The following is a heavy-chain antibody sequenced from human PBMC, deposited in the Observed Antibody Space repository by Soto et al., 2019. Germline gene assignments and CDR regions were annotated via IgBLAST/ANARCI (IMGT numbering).Heavy chain of an antibody. J-gene: IGHJ6*02. CDR3: ARHGVAAAGTRYGMDV. CDR1: GGSISSSSYY. V-gene: IGHV4-39*01. Sequence: SETLSLTCTVSGGSISSSSYYWGWIRQPPGKGLEWIGSIYYSGSTYYNPSLKSRVTISVDTSKSQFSLKLSSVTAADTAVYYCARHGVAAAGTRYGMDVWGQGTTVTVSS. CDR2: IYYSGST. D-gene: IGHD6-13*01.